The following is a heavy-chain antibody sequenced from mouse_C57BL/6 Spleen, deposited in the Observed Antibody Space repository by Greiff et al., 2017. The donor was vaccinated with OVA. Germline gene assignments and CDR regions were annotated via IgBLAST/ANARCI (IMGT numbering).Heavy chain of an antibody. V-gene: IGHV1-82*01. D-gene: IGHD2-4*01. J-gene: IGHJ3*01. CDR2: IYPGDGDT. Sequence: QVQLQQSGPELVKPGASVKISCKASGYAFSSSWMNWVKQRPGKGLEWIGRIYPGDGDTNYNGKFKGKATLTADKSSSTAYMQLSSLTSEDSAVYFCARADYDYDEIAYWGQGTLVTVSA. CDR3: ARADYDYDEIAY. CDR1: GYAFSSSW.